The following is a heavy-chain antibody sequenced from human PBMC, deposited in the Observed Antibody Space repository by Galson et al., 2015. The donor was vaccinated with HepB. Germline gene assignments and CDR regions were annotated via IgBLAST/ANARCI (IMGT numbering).Heavy chain of an antibody. CDR2: ISWNSGSI. CDR1: GFTFDDYA. V-gene: IGHV3-9*01. CDR3: AKDESRSGWYYFDY. J-gene: IGHJ4*02. Sequence: SLRLSCAASGFTFDDYAMHWVRQAPGKGLEWVSGISWNSGSIGYADSVKGRFTISRDNAKNSLYLQMNSLRAEDTALYYCAKDESRSGWYYFDYWGQGTLVTVSS. D-gene: IGHD6-19*01.